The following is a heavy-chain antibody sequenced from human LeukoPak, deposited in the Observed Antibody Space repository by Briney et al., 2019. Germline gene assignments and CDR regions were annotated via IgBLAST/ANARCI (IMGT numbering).Heavy chain of an antibody. D-gene: IGHD1-26*01. Sequence: GGSLRLSCAASGFIFRNCWMSWVRQAPGKGLEWVANIKQDGSEKYYVDSVKGRFTISRDNAKNSLYLQMNSLRGEDTAVYYCARDGVGATDYWGQGTLVTVSS. CDR1: GFIFRNCW. V-gene: IGHV3-7*01. CDR2: IKQDGSEK. CDR3: ARDGVGATDY. J-gene: IGHJ4*02.